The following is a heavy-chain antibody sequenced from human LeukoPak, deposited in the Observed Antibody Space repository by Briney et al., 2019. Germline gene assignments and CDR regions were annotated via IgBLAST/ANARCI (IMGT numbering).Heavy chain of an antibody. CDR3: ARHLPHGPDYPDAFDI. J-gene: IGHJ3*02. V-gene: IGHV3-21*01. CDR2: IRSVSSYI. D-gene: IGHD4-11*01. Sequence: PGGSLRLSCAASGFTFSSYSMNWVRQAPGKGLEWVSSIRSVSSYIYYADSVKGRFTISRDNAKNSLYLQMNSLRAEDTAVYYCARHLPHGPDYPDAFDIWGQGTMVTVSS. CDR1: GFTFSSYS.